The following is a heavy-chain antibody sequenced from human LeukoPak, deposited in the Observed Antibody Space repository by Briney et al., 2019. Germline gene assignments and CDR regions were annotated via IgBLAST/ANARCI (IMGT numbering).Heavy chain of an antibody. Sequence: GGSLRLSCAASGFTFSSYSMNWVRQAPGKGLEWVAVIWYDGSNKYYADSVKGRFTISRDNSKNTLYLQMNSLRAEDTAVYYCARDIGYCTNGVCYSLAFDIWGQGTMVTVSS. CDR2: IWYDGSNK. J-gene: IGHJ3*02. V-gene: IGHV3-33*08. D-gene: IGHD2-8*01. CDR3: ARDIGYCTNGVCYSLAFDI. CDR1: GFTFSSYS.